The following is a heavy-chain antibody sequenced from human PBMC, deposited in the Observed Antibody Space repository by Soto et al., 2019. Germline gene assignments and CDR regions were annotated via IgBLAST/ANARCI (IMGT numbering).Heavy chain of an antibody. Sequence: SVKVSCKASGGTFSSYTISWVRQAPGQGLEWMGRIIPILGIANYAQKFQGRVTITADKSTSTAYMELSSLRSEDTAVYYCARGAYYYDSSGYYTFDYWGQGTLVTVSS. CDR2: IIPILGIA. D-gene: IGHD3-22*01. CDR1: GGTFSSYT. CDR3: ARGAYYYDSSGYYTFDY. V-gene: IGHV1-69*02. J-gene: IGHJ4*02.